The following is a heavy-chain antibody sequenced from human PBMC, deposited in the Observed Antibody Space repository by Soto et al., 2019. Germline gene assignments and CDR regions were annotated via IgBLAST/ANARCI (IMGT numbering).Heavy chain of an antibody. V-gene: IGHV3-30*18. D-gene: IGHD5-12*01. J-gene: IGHJ6*02. CDR1: GFTFSSYG. Sequence: QVQLVESGGGVVQPGRSLRLSCAASGFTFSSYGMHWVRQAPGKGLEWVAVISYDGSNKYYADSVKGRFTISRDNSKNTLYLQMNSLRAEDMAVYYCAKDGDSGYDYDYYYGMDVWGQGTTVTVSS. CDR2: ISYDGSNK. CDR3: AKDGDSGYDYDYYYGMDV.